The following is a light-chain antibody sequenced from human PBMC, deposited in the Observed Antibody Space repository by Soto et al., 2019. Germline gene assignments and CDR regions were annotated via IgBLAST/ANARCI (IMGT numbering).Light chain of an antibody. Sequence: DIQMTQSPSTLSASVGDRVTITCRASQSISSWLAWYQQKPGKAPKLLIYDASTLESGVPSRFSGSGSGTEFTLTISSLQPDDVATYYCQQYNSYSSMLGHGTKVDIK. CDR1: QSISSW. CDR2: DAS. J-gene: IGKJ1*01. CDR3: QQYNSYSSM. V-gene: IGKV1-5*01.